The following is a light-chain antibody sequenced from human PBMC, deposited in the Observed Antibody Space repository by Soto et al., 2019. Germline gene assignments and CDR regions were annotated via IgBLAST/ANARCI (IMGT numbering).Light chain of an antibody. CDR2: EIF. CDR1: TNDVGAFDY. Sequence: SALAQPASVSASPGHSISISCTGTTNDVGAFDYVSWYQQHPGKPPKLIIYEIFNRPSGVSHRFSGSKSGNSASLTISGLQAEDEADYYCSSYTTNNAHVFGGGTKVTVL. CDR3: SSYTTNNAHV. V-gene: IGLV2-14*01. J-gene: IGLJ2*01.